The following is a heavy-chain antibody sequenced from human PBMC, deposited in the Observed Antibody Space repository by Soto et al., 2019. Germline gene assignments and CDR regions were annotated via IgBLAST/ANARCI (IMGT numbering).Heavy chain of an antibody. V-gene: IGHV3-23*01. J-gene: IGHJ4*02. CDR2: VSASGGSP. D-gene: IGHD2-2*01. CDR3: AKDRSSTSCYAFDY. Sequence: EVQLLESGGGLVQPGGSLRLSCVASGFTLNKYAMSWVRQAPGKGVEWVSAVSASGGSPYYADSVKGRFTISRDNSRNTLYLQMNSLRAEDTAVYYCAKDRSSTSCYAFDYWGQGTLVIVSS. CDR1: GFTLNKYA.